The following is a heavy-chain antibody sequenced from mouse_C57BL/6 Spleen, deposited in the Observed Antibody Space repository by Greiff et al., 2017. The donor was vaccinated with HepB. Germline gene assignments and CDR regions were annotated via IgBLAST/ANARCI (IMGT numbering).Heavy chain of an antibody. CDR3: ALFYGYDGRGYLDY. CDR1: GYTFTSYW. J-gene: IGHJ2*01. Sequence: QVQLKQSGAELVKPGASVKLSCKASGYTFTSYWMHWVKQRPGQGLEWIGMIHPNSGSTNYNEKFKSKATLTVDKSSSTAYMQLSSLTSEDSAVYYCALFYGYDGRGYLDYWGQGTTLTVSS. V-gene: IGHV1-64*01. D-gene: IGHD2-2*01. CDR2: IHPNSGST.